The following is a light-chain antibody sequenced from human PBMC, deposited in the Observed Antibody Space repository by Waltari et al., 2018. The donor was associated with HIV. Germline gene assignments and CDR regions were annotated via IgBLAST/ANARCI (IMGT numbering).Light chain of an antibody. Sequence: SYELTQPPSVSVSPGQTARITCSGDTLPKKYAHWYQQKSGQAPVLVIYEDIKRPSGIPERFSGSSSGTMAILTISGAQVEDEADYYCYSTDSNGNHRVFGGGTKLTVL. CDR3: YSTDSNGNHRV. J-gene: IGLJ3*02. CDR2: EDI. CDR1: TLPKKY. V-gene: IGLV3-10*01.